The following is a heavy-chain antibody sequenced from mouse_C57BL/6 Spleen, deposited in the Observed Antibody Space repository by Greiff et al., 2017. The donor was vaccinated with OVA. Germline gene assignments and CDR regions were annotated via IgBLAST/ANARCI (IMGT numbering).Heavy chain of an antibody. CDR2: IDPETGGT. J-gene: IGHJ1*03. CDR1: GYTFTDYE. Sequence: VKLMESGAELVRPGASVTLSCKASGYTFTDYEMHWVKQTPVHGLEWIGAIDPETGGTAYNQKFKGKAILTADKSSSTAYMELRSLTSEDSAVYYCTITTVVARGYFDVWGTGTTVTVSS. CDR3: TITTVVARGYFDV. V-gene: IGHV1-15*01. D-gene: IGHD1-1*01.